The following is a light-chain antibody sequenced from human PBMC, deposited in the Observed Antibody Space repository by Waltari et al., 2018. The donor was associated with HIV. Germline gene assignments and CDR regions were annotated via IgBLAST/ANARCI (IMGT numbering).Light chain of an antibody. Sequence: DIQMTQSPSSVSASVGDTVTITCRASQGINTYLAWFQQRPGKAPTSLIYGASNLQSGVPSRFSGSPSVTEFTLTITNLQPEDFGTYYCQQYNSYPFTFGPGTKVDVK. CDR1: QGINTY. CDR3: QQYNSYPFT. J-gene: IGKJ3*01. CDR2: GAS. V-gene: IGKV1-16*01.